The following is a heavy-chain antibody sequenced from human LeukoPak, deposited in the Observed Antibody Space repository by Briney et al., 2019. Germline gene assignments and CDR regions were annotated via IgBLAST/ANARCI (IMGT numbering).Heavy chain of an antibody. CDR1: GGSFSGYY. D-gene: IGHD2-15*01. CDR2: INHSGST. Sequence: SETLSLTCAVYGGSFSGYYWSWIRQPPGKGLEWIGQINHSGSTNYNPSLKSRVTISVDTSKNQFSLKLSSVTAADTAVYYCVRGVFELDIVVVVAARRFDYWGQGTLVTVSS. CDR3: VRGVFELDIVVVVAARRFDY. J-gene: IGHJ4*02. V-gene: IGHV4-34*01.